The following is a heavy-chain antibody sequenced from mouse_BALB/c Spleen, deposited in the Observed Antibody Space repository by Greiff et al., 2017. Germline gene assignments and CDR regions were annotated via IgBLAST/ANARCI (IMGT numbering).Heavy chain of an antibody. J-gene: IGHJ4*01. CDR3: ARHGRYAMDY. CDR2: ISSGGGST. CDR1: GFAFSSYD. Sequence: EVKLEESGGGLVKPGGSLKLSCAASGFAFSSYDMSWVRQTPEKRLEWVAYISSGGGSTYYPDTVKGRFTISRDNAKNTLYLQMSSLKSEDTAMYYCARHGRYAMDYWGQGTSVTVSS. V-gene: IGHV5-12-1*01.